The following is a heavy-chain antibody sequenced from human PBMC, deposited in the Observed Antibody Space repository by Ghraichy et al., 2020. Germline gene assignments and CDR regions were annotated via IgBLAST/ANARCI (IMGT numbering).Heavy chain of an antibody. CDR2: IRPSVGTA. CDR3: ARSGGDGYNHFDY. CDR1: GGTFSSYA. J-gene: IGHJ4*02. Sequence: SVKVSCKASGGTFSSYAISWFRQAPGQVLEGMGGIRPSVGTANYAQKVQGRDTITTEESTSTAYMELSSLRSEDTAVYYCARSGGDGYNHFDYWGQGTLVTVSS. D-gene: IGHD5-24*01. V-gene: IGHV1-69*05.